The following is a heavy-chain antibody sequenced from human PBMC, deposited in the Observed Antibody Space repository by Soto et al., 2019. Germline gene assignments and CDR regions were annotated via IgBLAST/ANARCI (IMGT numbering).Heavy chain of an antibody. Sequence: GGSLRLSCAASGFTSSSYAMSWVRQAPGKGLEWVSAISGSGGSTYYADSVKGRFTISRDNSKNTLYLQMNSLRAEDTAVYYCAKDPDSSGYYSHYYYYGMDVWGQGTTVTVSS. CDR2: ISGSGGST. J-gene: IGHJ6*02. V-gene: IGHV3-23*01. CDR1: GFTSSSYA. D-gene: IGHD3-22*01. CDR3: AKDPDSSGYYSHYYYYGMDV.